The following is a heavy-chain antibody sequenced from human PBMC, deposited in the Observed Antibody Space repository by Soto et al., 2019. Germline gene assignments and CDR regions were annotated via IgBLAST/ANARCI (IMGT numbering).Heavy chain of an antibody. D-gene: IGHD3-3*01. J-gene: IGHJ4*02. Sequence: GGSLRLSCAASGFTFSSYGMHWVRQAPGKGLEWVAVIWYDGSNKYYADSVKGRFTISRDNSKNTLYLQMNSLRAEDTAVYYCARDSRAYYDFWSGSPGYFDYWGQGALVTVSS. CDR1: GFTFSSYG. CDR2: IWYDGSNK. V-gene: IGHV3-33*01. CDR3: ARDSRAYYDFWSGSPGYFDY.